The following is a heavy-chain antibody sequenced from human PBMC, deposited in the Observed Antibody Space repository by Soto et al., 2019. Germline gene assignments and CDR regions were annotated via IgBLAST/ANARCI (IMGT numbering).Heavy chain of an antibody. J-gene: IGHJ3*02. CDR2: ISAYNGNT. D-gene: IGHD2-21*01. V-gene: IGHV1-18*01. Sequence: ASVKVSCKASGYTFTSYGISWVRQAPGQGLEWMGWISAYNGNTNYAQKLQGRVTMTTDTSTSTAYMELRSLRSDDTAVYYCARDSVQDCGGDCYPALDAFDIWGQGTMLTVSS. CDR1: GYTFTSYG. CDR3: ARDSVQDCGGDCYPALDAFDI.